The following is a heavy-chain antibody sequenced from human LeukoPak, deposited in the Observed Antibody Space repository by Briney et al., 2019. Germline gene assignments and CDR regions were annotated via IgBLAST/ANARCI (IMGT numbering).Heavy chain of an antibody. CDR1: GGSISSGSYY. D-gene: IGHD5-18*01. J-gene: IGHJ6*03. CDR3: ATNSYGHYQYYYYMDV. V-gene: IGHV4-61*02. CDR2: IYTSGNT. Sequence: SETLSLTCTVSGGSISSGSYYWSWIRQPAGKGLEWIGRIYTSGNTNYNPSLQSRVTISVDASKNQFSLKLSSVTAADTAVYYCATNSYGHYQYYYYMDVWGKGTTVTISS.